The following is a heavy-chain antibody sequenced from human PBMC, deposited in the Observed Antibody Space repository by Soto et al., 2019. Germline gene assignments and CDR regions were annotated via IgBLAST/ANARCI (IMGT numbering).Heavy chain of an antibody. CDR3: ASLALRIIEGIAAAGWFDP. CDR2: IYHSGST. CDR1: SGSISSSNW. Sequence: PSETLSLTCAVSSGSISSSNWWSWVRQPPGKGLEWIGEIYHSGSTNYNPSLKSRVTISVDKSKNQFSLKLSSVTAADTAVYYCASLALRIIEGIAAAGWFDPWGQGTLVTVSS. J-gene: IGHJ5*02. D-gene: IGHD6-13*01. V-gene: IGHV4-4*02.